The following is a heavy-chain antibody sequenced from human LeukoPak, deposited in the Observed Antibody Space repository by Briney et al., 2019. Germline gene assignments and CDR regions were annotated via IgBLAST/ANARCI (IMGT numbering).Heavy chain of an antibody. CDR3: AKGVVVVAATSGWFDP. V-gene: IGHV4-34*01. CDR2: INHSGST. D-gene: IGHD2-15*01. Sequence: PSETLSLTCAVYGGSFSGYYWSWTRQPPGKGLEWIGEINHSGSTNYNPSLKSRVTISVDTSKNQFSLKLSSVTAADTAVYYCAKGVVVVAATSGWFDPWGQGTLVTVSS. J-gene: IGHJ5*02. CDR1: GGSFSGYY.